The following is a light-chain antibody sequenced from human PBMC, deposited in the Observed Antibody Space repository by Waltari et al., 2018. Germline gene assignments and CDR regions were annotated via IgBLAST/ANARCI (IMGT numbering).Light chain of an antibody. CDR2: DAS. Sequence: ELVLTQSPGPLSLSPGERATPSCRASQSVINNDLAWYQQKPGQAPRLLIDDASRRATGIPDRFSGSGSGTDFTLTISRLEPEDFAVYYCQQCSSSPLTFGGGTRLEIK. CDR3: QQCSSSPLT. CDR1: QSVINND. V-gene: IGKV3-20*01. J-gene: IGKJ4*01.